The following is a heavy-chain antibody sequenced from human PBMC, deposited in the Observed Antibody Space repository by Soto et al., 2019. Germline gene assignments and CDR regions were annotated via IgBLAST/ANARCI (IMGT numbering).Heavy chain of an antibody. CDR1: GFTVSDS. CDR2: SHSDGST. J-gene: IGHJ4*02. D-gene: IGHD6-19*01. CDR3: ARDASGPFAY. Sequence: EVQLVETGGGLIQPGGSLKLSCSVAGFTVSDSMSWVRQAPGKGLECVSFSHSDGSTHYTDSVRGRFTISRDNSKNTLYLQMDRLRVDDTAVYFCARDASGPFAYWGQGPLVTVSS. V-gene: IGHV3-53*02.